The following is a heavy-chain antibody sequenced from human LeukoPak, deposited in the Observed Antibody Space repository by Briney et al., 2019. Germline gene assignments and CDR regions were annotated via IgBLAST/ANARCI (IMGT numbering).Heavy chain of an antibody. CDR2: IYYSGST. CDR3: ARHAILYYYYYYMDV. V-gene: IGHV4-39*01. CDR1: GGSISSSSYY. J-gene: IGHJ6*03. Sequence: PSETLSLTCTVSGGSISSSSYYWGWIRQPPGKGLEWIGSIYYSGSTYYNPSLKSRVTISADTSKNQFSLKLSSVTAADTAVYYCARHAILYYYYYYMDVWGKGTTVTVSS.